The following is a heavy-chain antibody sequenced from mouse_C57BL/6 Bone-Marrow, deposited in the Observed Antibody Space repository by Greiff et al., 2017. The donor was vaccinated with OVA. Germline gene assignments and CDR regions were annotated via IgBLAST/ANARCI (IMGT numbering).Heavy chain of an antibody. V-gene: IGHV1-80*01. Sequence: QVQLKQSGAELVKPGASVKISCKASGYAFSSYWMNWVKQRPGKGLEWIGQIYPGDGDTNYNGKFKGKATLTADKSSSTAYMQLSSLTSEDSAVYFCARSPLRYYFDYWGQGTTLTVSS. CDR2: IYPGDGDT. CDR3: ARSPLRYYFDY. D-gene: IGHD6-1*01. CDR1: GYAFSSYW. J-gene: IGHJ2*01.